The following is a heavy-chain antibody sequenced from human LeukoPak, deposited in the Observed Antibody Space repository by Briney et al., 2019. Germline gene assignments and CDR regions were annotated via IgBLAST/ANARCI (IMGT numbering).Heavy chain of an antibody. Sequence: ASVKVSCKASVYTFTGYHLHWVRQAPGQGLEWMGWLNPNSGDTNYAQKFQGRVTLTGDTSISAAYMDLGRLTSDDTAVYYCARGPNTAFDYWGQGTLVTVSS. CDR2: LNPNSGDT. CDR1: VYTFTGYH. V-gene: IGHV1-2*02. J-gene: IGHJ4*02. CDR3: ARGPNTAFDY.